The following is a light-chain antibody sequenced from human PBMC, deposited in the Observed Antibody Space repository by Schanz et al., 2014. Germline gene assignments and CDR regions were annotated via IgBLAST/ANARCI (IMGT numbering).Light chain of an antibody. CDR1: QGINNY. Sequence: DIQMTQSPSSLSASVGDRVTITCRASQGINNYLAWFQQKPGRAPKSLIHAASSLQSGVPSKFSGSGYGTDFTLTISSLQPEDFATYYCQQLNTYPFIFGPGTKVDIK. CDR3: QQLNTYPFI. V-gene: IGKV1-16*02. J-gene: IGKJ3*01. CDR2: AAS.